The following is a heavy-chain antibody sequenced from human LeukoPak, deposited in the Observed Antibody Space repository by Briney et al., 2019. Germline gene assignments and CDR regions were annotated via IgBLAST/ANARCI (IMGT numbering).Heavy chain of an antibody. CDR2: IWYDGSQR. CDR1: GFTLSNFG. Sequence: HPGGSLRLSCAASGFTLSNFGFHWVRQAPGKGLEGVAAIWYDGSQRYYAGSVKGRFTISRDDAKNTLYLQMNSLRADDTAMYYCAVSNWLDPWGQGTLVTVSS. J-gene: IGHJ5*02. V-gene: IGHV3-33*03. CDR3: AVSNWLDP.